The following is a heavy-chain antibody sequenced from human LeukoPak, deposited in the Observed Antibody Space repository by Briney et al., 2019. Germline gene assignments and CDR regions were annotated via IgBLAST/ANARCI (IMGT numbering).Heavy chain of an antibody. V-gene: IGHV4-61*02. D-gene: IGHD5-12*01. Sequence: SQTLSLTCTVSGGSISSGSYYWSWIRQPAGKGLEWIGRIYTSGSTNYNPSLKSRVTISVGTSKNHFSLTLGSVTAADTAVYYCASASGYPNNWFEPWGQGILVTVSS. CDR1: GGSISSGSYY. CDR3: ASASGYPNNWFEP. J-gene: IGHJ5*02. CDR2: IYTSGST.